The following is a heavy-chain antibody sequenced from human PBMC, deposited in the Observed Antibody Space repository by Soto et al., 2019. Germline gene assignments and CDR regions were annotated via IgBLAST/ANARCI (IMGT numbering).Heavy chain of an antibody. V-gene: IGHV3-23*01. Sequence: EVQLLESGGGLVQPGGSLRLSCAASGFTFSSYAMSWVRQAPGKGLEWVSAISGSGGSTYYADSVKGRFTISRDNSKNTLYLQMNSLRAEDTAVYYCAKDRSLGTISSSWYSSRLAAFDFWGQGTMVTVSS. CDR1: GFTFSSYA. CDR3: AKDRSLGTISSSWYSSRLAAFDF. J-gene: IGHJ3*01. D-gene: IGHD6-13*01. CDR2: ISGSGGST.